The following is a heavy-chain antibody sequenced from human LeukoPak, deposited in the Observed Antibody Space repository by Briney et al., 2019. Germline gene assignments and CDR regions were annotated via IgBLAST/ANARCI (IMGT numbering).Heavy chain of an antibody. Sequence: ASVKVSCKASGYTFTSYDISWVRQAPGQGLEWMGRINPNSGGTNYAQKFQGRVTMTRDTSISTAYMELSRLRSDDTAVYYCARDIAAAGTFDYWGQGTLVTVSS. V-gene: IGHV1-2*06. CDR3: ARDIAAAGTFDY. D-gene: IGHD6-13*01. CDR1: GYTFTSYD. CDR2: INPNSGGT. J-gene: IGHJ4*02.